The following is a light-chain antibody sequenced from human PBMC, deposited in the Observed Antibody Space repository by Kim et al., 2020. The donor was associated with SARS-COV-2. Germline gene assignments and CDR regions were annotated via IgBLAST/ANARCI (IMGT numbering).Light chain of an antibody. CDR2: DVN. CDR1: SSDVGGYDY. V-gene: IGLV2-8*01. CDR3: SSYAANRDVL. J-gene: IGLJ2*01. Sequence: QSVLTQPPSASGSPGQSVTISCTGTSSDVGGYDYVSWYQHHPGKAPKLIIYDVNKRPSGVPDRFSGSKSGNTASLTVSGLQAEDEADYYCSSYAANRDVLFGGGTQLTVL.